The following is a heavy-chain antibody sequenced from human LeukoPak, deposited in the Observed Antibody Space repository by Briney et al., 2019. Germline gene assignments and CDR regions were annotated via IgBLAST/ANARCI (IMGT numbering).Heavy chain of an antibody. D-gene: IGHD3-16*02. CDR1: GFSFSTYA. Sequence: GTSLRLSCAASGFSFSTYAMFWVRRAPGKGLEWVAVIWYDGSEKYYADAAKGRVTISRDNSKSTVYLQMNSLRAEDTALYYCAREGESRLGELSPWGQGTLVTVSS. J-gene: IGHJ4*02. CDR2: IWYDGSEK. V-gene: IGHV3-33*07. CDR3: AREGESRLGELSP.